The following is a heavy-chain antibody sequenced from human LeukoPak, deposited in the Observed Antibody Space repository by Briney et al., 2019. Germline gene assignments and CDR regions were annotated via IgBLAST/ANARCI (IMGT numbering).Heavy chain of an antibody. J-gene: IGHJ4*02. CDR1: GYTFTGYY. D-gene: IGHD5-18*01. CDR2: INPNSGGT. Sequence: ASVKVSCKASGYTFTGYYMHWVRQAPGQGLEWMGWINPNSGGTNYAQKFQGRVTMTRDTSISTAYMELSRLRSDDTAVYYCARDLYSYGYPSDYWGQGTLVTVSS. V-gene: IGHV1-2*02. CDR3: ARDLYSYGYPSDY.